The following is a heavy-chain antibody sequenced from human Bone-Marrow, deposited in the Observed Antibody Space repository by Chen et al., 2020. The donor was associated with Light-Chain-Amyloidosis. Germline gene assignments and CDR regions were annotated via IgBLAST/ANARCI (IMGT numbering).Heavy chain of an antibody. CDR2: IWKDENN. D-gene: IGHD6-6*01. J-gene: IGHJ4*02. V-gene: IGHV3-33*01. Sequence: QVQLVESGGGVVQPGESLRLSCVASGFTFSKYAMHWVRQAPGKGLEWLAVIWKDENNDHVESVKGRFAFSRDNSKNTLNLQMNSLRAEDTAVYYCARDSIEGPTDFDHWGQGTLVTVSS. CDR3: ARDSIEGPTDFDH. CDR1: GFTFSKYA.